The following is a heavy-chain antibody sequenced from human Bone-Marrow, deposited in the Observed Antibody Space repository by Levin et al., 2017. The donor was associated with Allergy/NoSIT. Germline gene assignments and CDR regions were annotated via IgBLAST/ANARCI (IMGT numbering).Heavy chain of an antibody. CDR3: ARIPHLGYNYGFYYGMDV. Sequence: QTLSLTCTFSGFSLPTSGMCVSWIRQPPGKALEWLARIDWDDDKYYSTSLKTRLTISKDTSKNQVVLTMTNMDPVDTATYYCARIPHLGYNYGFYYGMDVWGQGTTVTVSS. J-gene: IGHJ6*02. D-gene: IGHD5-18*01. CDR2: IDWDDDK. CDR1: GFSLPTSGMC. V-gene: IGHV2-70*11.